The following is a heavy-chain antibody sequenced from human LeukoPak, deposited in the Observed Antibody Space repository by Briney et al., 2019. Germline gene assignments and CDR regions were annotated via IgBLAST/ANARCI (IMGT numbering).Heavy chain of an antibody. CDR1: GFTFSSYS. J-gene: IGHJ4*02. Sequence: GGSLRLSCAASGFTFSSYSMNWVRQAPGKGLEWVSSISSSSSYIYYADSVKGRFTISRDNAKNSLYLQMNSLRAEDTAVYYCARDLNGDYVPIGNYWGQGTLVTVSS. D-gene: IGHD4-17*01. CDR2: ISSSSSYI. CDR3: ARDLNGDYVPIGNY. V-gene: IGHV3-21*01.